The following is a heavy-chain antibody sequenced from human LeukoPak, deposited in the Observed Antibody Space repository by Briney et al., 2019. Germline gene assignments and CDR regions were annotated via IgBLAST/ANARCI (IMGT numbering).Heavy chain of an antibody. J-gene: IGHJ3*02. V-gene: IGHV3-23*01. Sequence: GGSLRLSCADSGITFSSYAINWGRQAPGKGLEGVSIISASGHISNYAESVKGRFTISRDNFKNKLYLQMSSLRDEDTAMYYCAMEGFDIWGQGTMVTVSS. CDR1: GITFSSYA. CDR3: AMEGFDI. D-gene: IGHD3-3*01. CDR2: ISASGHIS.